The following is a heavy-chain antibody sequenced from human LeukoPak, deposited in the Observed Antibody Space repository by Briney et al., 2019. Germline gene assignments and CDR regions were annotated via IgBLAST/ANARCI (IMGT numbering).Heavy chain of an antibody. J-gene: IGHJ2*01. CDR3: AKDRVQVTAVTTDWYFDL. D-gene: IGHD4-17*01. V-gene: IGHV3-23*01. CDR1: GFIFSNYG. CDR2: ISGSGGST. Sequence: PGGSLRLSCAASGFIFSNYGMNWVRQAPGKGLEWVSGISGSGGSTYYADSVKGRFTISRDNSKNTLYLQMNSLRTEDTALYYCAKDRVQVTAVTTDWYFDLWGRGTLVTVSS.